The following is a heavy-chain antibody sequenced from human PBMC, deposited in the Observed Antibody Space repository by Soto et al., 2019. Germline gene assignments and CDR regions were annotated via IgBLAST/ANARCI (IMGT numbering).Heavy chain of an antibody. CDR2: INPSGGST. J-gene: IGHJ6*02. Sequence: ASVKVSCKASGYTFTSYYMHWVRQAPGQGLEWMGIINPSGGSTSYAQKFQGRVTMTRDTSTSTVYMELSSLRSEDTAVYYCARPMVRGVIFRYYYYYGMDVWGQGTTVTV. D-gene: IGHD3-10*01. CDR3: ARPMVRGVIFRYYYYYGMDV. CDR1: GYTFTSYY. V-gene: IGHV1-46*03.